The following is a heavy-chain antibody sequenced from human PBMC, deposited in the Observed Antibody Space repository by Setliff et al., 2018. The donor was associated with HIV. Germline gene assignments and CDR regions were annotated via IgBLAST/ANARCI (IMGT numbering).Heavy chain of an antibody. D-gene: IGHD3-10*01. CDR3: AISGSPDRRPT. J-gene: IGHJ5*02. CDR1: GYRFGNFW. V-gene: IGHV5-51*01. Sequence: PGESLKISCKASGYRFGNFWIGWVRQMPGKGLECMGIIYPGDSDTRYSPSFQGQVTISADKSINTAYLQWSSLKASDTAIYYCAISGSPDRRPTWGQGTLVTVSS. CDR2: IYPGDSDT.